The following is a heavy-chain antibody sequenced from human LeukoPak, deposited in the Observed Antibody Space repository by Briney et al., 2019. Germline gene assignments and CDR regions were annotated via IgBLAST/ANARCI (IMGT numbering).Heavy chain of an antibody. D-gene: IGHD3-3*01. CDR1: GYSINSAYY. CDR2: INHSGST. V-gene: IGHV4-38-2*02. CDR3: ARGLLMYDFWSGLASRGAFDI. J-gene: IGHJ3*02. Sequence: SETLSLTCTVSGYSINSAYYWGWIRQPPGKGLEWIGEINHSGSTNYNPSLKSRVTISVDTSKNQFSLKLSSVTAADTAVYYCARGLLMYDFWSGLASRGAFDIWGQGTMVTVSS.